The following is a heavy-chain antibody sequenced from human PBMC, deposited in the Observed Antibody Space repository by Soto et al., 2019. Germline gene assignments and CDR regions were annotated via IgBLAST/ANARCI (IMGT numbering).Heavy chain of an antibody. CDR3: ARLEGLATISYYFDF. J-gene: IGHJ4*02. CDR2: IYYRGNA. Sequence: SEPLSLTCAVYGGSFSGYYWSWIRQPPGKGLEWIGSIYYRGNAYYNPSLQTRVTISLDKSKSQFSLKLNSVTAADSAVYFCARLEGLATISYYFDFWGPGALVTVSS. D-gene: IGHD3-9*01. CDR1: GGSFSGYY. V-gene: IGHV4-34*01.